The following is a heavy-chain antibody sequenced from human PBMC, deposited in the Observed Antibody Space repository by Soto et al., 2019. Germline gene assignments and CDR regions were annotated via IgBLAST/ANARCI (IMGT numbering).Heavy chain of an antibody. D-gene: IGHD4-17*01. Sequence: GGSLRLSWAASGFTFSDYYMSWIRQAPGKGLEWVSYISSSSSYTSYADSVKGRFTISRDNAKNSLYLQMNSLRAEDTAVYYCARLNTRVTTWTEYYYYYYGMDVWGKGTTVTVSS. J-gene: IGHJ6*04. V-gene: IGHV3-11*06. CDR1: GFTFSDYY. CDR2: ISSSSSYT. CDR3: ARLNTRVTTWTEYYYYYYGMDV.